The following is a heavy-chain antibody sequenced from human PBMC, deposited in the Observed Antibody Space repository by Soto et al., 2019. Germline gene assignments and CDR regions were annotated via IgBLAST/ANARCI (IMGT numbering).Heavy chain of an antibody. J-gene: IGHJ3*02. CDR1: GFTFSDYY. V-gene: IGHV3-11*01. D-gene: IGHD4-17*01. Sequence: PGGSLRLSCAASGFTFSDYYMSWIRQAPGKGLEWVSYISSSGSTIYYADSVKGRFTISRDNAKNSLYLQMNSLRAEDTAVYYCAREMTTVTRDAFDIWGQGTMVTVS. CDR2: ISSSGSTI. CDR3: AREMTTVTRDAFDI.